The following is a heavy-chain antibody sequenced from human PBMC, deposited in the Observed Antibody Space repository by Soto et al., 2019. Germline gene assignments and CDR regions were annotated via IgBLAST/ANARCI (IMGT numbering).Heavy chain of an antibody. Sequence: ASVKVSCKASGYTFTSYGISWVRQAPGQGLEWKGWISAYNGNTNYAQKLKGRVTMTTDTSTSTAHMELRSLRSDDTAVYYCARELIYGSGSYYWGQGTLVTVSS. D-gene: IGHD3-10*01. CDR1: GYTFTSYG. CDR2: ISAYNGNT. CDR3: ARELIYGSGSYY. V-gene: IGHV1-18*01. J-gene: IGHJ4*02.